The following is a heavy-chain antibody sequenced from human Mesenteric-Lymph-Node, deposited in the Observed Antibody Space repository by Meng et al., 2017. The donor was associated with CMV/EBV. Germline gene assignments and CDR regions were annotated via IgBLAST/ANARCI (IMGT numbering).Heavy chain of an antibody. J-gene: IGHJ5*02. CDR3: ARDKASNWFDP. Sequence: ASGKVSCKASGYTFTGDARHWGREAEGQGLEWMGIINPSGGSTTYAQKFQGRVTMTRDTSTSTVYMELSSLRSEDTAVYYCARDKASNWFDPWGPGTLVTVSS. CDR2: INPSGGST. V-gene: IGHV1-46*01. CDR1: GYTFTGDA.